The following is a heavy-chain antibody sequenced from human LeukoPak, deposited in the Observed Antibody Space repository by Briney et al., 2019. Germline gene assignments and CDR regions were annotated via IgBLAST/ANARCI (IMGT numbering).Heavy chain of an antibody. Sequence: SETLSLTCTVSGGSISSYYWSWIRQPPRKGLEWIGYIYYSGSTNYNPSLKSRVTISVDTSKNQFSLKLSSVTAADTAVYYCARARDDYGDYPFDYWGQGTLVSVSS. CDR1: GGSISSYY. D-gene: IGHD4-17*01. CDR2: IYYSGST. J-gene: IGHJ4*02. CDR3: ARARDDYGDYPFDY. V-gene: IGHV4-59*01.